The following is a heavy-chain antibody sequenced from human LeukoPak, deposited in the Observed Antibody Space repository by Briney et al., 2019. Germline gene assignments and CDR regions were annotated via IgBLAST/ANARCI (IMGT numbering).Heavy chain of an antibody. CDR2: INPNSGGT. CDR1: GYTFTGYY. D-gene: IGHD1-26*01. CDR3: ARDLLVGATSGNY. V-gene: IGHV1-2*02. J-gene: IGHJ4*02. Sequence: SVKVSCKASGYTFTGYYMHWVRQAPGQGLEWMGWINPNSGGTNYAQKFQGRVTMTRDTSISTAYMELSRLRSDDTAVYYCARDLLVGATSGNYWGQGTLVTVSS.